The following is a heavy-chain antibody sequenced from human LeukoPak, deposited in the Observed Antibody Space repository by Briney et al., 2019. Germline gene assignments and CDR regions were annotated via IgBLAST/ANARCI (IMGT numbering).Heavy chain of an antibody. D-gene: IGHD2-8*01. CDR2: ITHGEAA. Sequence: SETLSLTCAVYGGSFSGYHWSWIRQPPGKGLEWIGEITHGEAANYDPSLKSRITISMDTSKNQFSLKLSSVTAADTAMYYCARANLLGYCTNGVCPGGGLPFDYWGQGTLVSVSS. V-gene: IGHV4-34*01. CDR3: ARANLLGYCTNGVCPGGGLPFDY. J-gene: IGHJ4*02. CDR1: GGSFSGYH.